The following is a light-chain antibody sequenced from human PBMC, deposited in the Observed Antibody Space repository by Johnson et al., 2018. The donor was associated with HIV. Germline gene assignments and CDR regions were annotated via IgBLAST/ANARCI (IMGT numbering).Light chain of an antibody. CDR3: GTWDSSLSRYV. CDR1: SSNIGNNY. Sequence: QSVLTQPPSVSAAPGQKVTISCSGSSSNIGNNYVSWYQQLPGTAPKLLIYENNKRPSWIPDRFSGSKSGTSATLGITGLQTGDEADYYCGTWDSSLSRYVFGTGTKVTVL. CDR2: ENN. V-gene: IGLV1-51*02. J-gene: IGLJ1*01.